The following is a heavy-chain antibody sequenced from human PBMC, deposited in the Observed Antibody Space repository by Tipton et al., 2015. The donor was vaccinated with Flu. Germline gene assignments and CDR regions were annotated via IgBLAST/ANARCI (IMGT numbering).Heavy chain of an antibody. CDR3: ARHRGYSYGYPDY. V-gene: IGHV5-51*01. CDR1: GYTFTSYW. D-gene: IGHD5-18*01. J-gene: IGHJ4*02. CDR2: IYPGDSET. Sequence: QSGPEVKKPGESLKISCKGSGYTFTSYWIGWVRQMPGKGLEWMGIIYPGDSETRYSPSFQGQVTMSADKSVSTAYLQWSSLKAADTAMYYCARHRGYSYGYPDYWGQGTLVTVSS.